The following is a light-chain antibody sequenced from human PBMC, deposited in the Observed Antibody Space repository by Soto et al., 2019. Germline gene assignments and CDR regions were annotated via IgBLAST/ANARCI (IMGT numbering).Light chain of an antibody. CDR3: SSYTSSSTYV. CDR2: NNN. CDR1: SSNIGAGYD. J-gene: IGLJ1*01. Sequence: QSVLTQPPSVSGAPGQRVTISCTGSSSNIGAGYDVHWYQQLPGTAPKLLIYNNNNRPSGVPDRFSGSKSGTSASLAITGLQAEDEADYYCSSYTSSSTYVFGTGTKLTVL. V-gene: IGLV1-40*01.